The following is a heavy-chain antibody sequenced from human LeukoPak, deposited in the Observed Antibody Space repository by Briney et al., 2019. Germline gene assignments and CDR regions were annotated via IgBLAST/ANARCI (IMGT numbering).Heavy chain of an antibody. CDR1: GGSITSSSYY. CDR2: INHSGST. J-gene: IGHJ6*02. Sequence: SETLSLTCTVSGGSITSSSYYWGWIRQPPGKGLEWIGEINHSGSTNYNPSLKSRVTISVDTSKNQFSLKLSSVTAADTAVYYCARGLQYYYYYYGVDVWGQGTTVTVSS. V-gene: IGHV4-39*07. CDR3: ARGLQYYYYYYGVDV.